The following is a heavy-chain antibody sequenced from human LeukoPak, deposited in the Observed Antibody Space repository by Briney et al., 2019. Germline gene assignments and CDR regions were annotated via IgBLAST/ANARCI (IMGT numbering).Heavy chain of an antibody. J-gene: IGHJ4*02. V-gene: IGHV3-23*01. CDR2: ISGGGGST. CDR1: GFTFSSYA. CDR3: GRQIYDDSYYFDY. D-gene: IGHD4-17*01. Sequence: PGGSLRLSCAVSGFTFSSYAMSWVRQAPGKGLEWVSSISGGGGSTFYADSVKGRFTISRDNSKSTLFLQMNSLRAEDTAVYYCGRQIYDDSYYFDYWGQGSLVNVSS.